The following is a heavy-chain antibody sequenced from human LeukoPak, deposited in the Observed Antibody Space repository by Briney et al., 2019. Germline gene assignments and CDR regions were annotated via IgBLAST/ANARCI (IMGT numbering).Heavy chain of an antibody. V-gene: IGHV4-59*01. J-gene: IGHJ4*02. CDR2: IYYSGST. Sequence: SSETLSLTCTVSGGSISSYYWSWIRQPPGKGLEWIGYIYYSGSTNYNPSLKSRVTISVDTSKNQFSLKLGSVTAADTAVYYCARVGYSSGLDYWGQGTLVTVSS. CDR3: ARVGYSSGLDY. CDR1: GGSISSYY. D-gene: IGHD6-19*01.